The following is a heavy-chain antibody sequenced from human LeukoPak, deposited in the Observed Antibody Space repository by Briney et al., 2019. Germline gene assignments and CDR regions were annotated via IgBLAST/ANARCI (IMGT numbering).Heavy chain of an antibody. CDR2: ISYDGSNK. J-gene: IGHJ4*02. D-gene: IGHD6-13*01. CDR1: GFTFSSYG. Sequence: GGSLRLSCAASGFTFSSYGMHWVRQVPGKGLEWVAVISYDGSNKYYADSVKGRFTISRDNSKNTLYLQMNSLRAEDTAVYYCAKVDSSSSNYWGQGTLVTVSS. CDR3: AKVDSSSSNY. V-gene: IGHV3-30*18.